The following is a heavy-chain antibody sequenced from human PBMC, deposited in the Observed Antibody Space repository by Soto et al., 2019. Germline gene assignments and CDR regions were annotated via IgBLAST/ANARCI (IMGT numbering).Heavy chain of an antibody. D-gene: IGHD3-10*01. V-gene: IGHV4-59*01. J-gene: IGHJ2*01. CDR2: IYYSGST. Sequence: PSETLSLTCTVSGGSISSYYWSWIRQPPGKGLEWIGYIYYSGSTNYNPSLKSRVTISVDTSKNQFSLKLSSVTAADTAVYYCARDLTPSAYWYFDLWGRGTLVTVSS. CDR1: GGSISSYY. CDR3: ARDLTPSAYWYFDL.